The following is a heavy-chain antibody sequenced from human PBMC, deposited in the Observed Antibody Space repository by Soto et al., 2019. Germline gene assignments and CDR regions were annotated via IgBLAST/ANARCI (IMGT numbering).Heavy chain of an antibody. D-gene: IGHD3-22*01. CDR1: RFTVSSNY. Sequence: EVQLVESGGGLVQPGGPLRLSCAASRFTVSSNYMSWVRQAPGKGLEWVSVIYSGGSTYYADSVKGRFTISRDNSKNTLYLQMNSLRAEDTAVYYCARDNYDSSGYYHRGFDYWGQGTLVTVSS. CDR3: ARDNYDSSGYYHRGFDY. CDR2: IYSGGST. V-gene: IGHV3-66*01. J-gene: IGHJ4*02.